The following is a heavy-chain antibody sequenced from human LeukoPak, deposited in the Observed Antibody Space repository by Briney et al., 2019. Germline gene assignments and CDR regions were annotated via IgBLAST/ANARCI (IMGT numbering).Heavy chain of an antibody. V-gene: IGHV1-8*01. CDR3: AREGSGSYFGLDY. CDR2: MNPNSGNT. D-gene: IGHD3-10*01. CDR1: GYTFTSYD. Sequence: GASVKVSCKASGYTFTSYDINWVRQATGQGLEWMGWMNPNSGNTGYAQKFQGRVTMTRDTSISTAYMELSRLRSDDMAVYYCAREGSGSYFGLDYWGQGTLVTVSS. J-gene: IGHJ4*02.